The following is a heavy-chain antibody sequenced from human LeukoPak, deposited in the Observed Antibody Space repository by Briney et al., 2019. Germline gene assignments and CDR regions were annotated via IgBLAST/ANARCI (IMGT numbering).Heavy chain of an antibody. CDR1: GGXVTSGFYY. D-gene: IGHD2-2*01. V-gene: IGHV4-61*01. J-gene: IGHJ4*02. Sequence: SETLSLTCTVSGGXVTSGFYYWSWIRQPPGKGLEWIGHVYYSGSTNYNPSLKSRVTISVDTSKNQFSLKVSSVTAADTAVYYCARAAQTIGYCRGTTCRYYYFDYWGQGTLVTVSS. CDR3: ARAAQTIGYCRGTTCRYYYFDY. CDR2: VYYSGST.